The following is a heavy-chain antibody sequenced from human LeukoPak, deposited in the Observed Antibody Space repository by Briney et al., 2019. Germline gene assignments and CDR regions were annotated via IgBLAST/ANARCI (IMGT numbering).Heavy chain of an antibody. J-gene: IGHJ4*02. CDR3: ARDYRTVVVSSYFDY. CDR2: ISSSSSYI. D-gene: IGHD3-22*01. CDR1: GFTVSSNY. V-gene: IGHV3-21*01. Sequence: GGSLRLSCAASGFTVSSNYMSWVRQAPGKGLEWVSSISSSSSYIYYADPVKGRFTISRDNAKNSLYLQMNSLRAEDTAVYYCARDYRTVVVSSYFDYWGQGTLVTVSS.